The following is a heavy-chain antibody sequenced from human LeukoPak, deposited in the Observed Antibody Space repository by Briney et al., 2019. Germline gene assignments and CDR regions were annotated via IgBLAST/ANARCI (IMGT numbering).Heavy chain of an antibody. CDR1: GYSISSGYY. D-gene: IGHD6-19*01. CDR2: IYHSGST. CDR3: ASIALAGYFDY. V-gene: IGHV4-38-2*01. Sequence: SETLSLTCAVSGYSISSGYYWGWIRQPPGQGLEWIGSIYHSGSTYYNPSLKSRVTISVDTSKNQFSLKLSSVTAADTAVYYCASIALAGYFDYWGQGTLVTVSS. J-gene: IGHJ4*02.